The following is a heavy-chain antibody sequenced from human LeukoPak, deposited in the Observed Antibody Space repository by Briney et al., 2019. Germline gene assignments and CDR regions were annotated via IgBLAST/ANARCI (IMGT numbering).Heavy chain of an antibody. CDR2: ITNWNGGST. Sequence: GGSLRLSCEASGFTFDDYGMSWVRQAAGKGLEWVSAITNWNGGSTGYAGSVRGRFTVSRDNAKNSLYLQMNSLRAEDTALYYCARCTRSSTDCYSAFDIWGQGTVVTVSS. CDR3: ARCTRSSTDCYSAFDI. CDR1: GFTFDDYG. J-gene: IGHJ3*02. D-gene: IGHD2-2*02. V-gene: IGHV3-20*04.